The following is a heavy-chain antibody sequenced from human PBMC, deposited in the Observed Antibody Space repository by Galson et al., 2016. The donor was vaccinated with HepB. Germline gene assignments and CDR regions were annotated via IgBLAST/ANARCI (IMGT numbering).Heavy chain of an antibody. V-gene: IGHV5-51*01. J-gene: IGHJ3*02. CDR2: IYPGDSDT. D-gene: IGHD3-10*01. Sequence: QSGAEVKKPGESLKISCEGSGYSFTSYWIGWVRQMPGKGLEWMGTIYPGDSDTRYSPSSQGQVTISADKSISAAYLQGNSLKASDTAIYYCARRSSDAFGIWGQGTMVTVSS. CDR1: GYSFTSYW. CDR3: ARRSSDAFGI.